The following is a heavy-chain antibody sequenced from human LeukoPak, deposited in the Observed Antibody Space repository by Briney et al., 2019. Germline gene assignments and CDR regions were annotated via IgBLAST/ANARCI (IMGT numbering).Heavy chain of an antibody. Sequence: PSETLSLTCTVSGGSISSSSYYWGWIRQPPGKGLEWIGSIYYSGSTYYNPSLKSRVTISVDTSKNQFSLKLSSVIAADTAVYYCARQKRGYSYGLSDYWGQGTLVTVSS. D-gene: IGHD5-18*01. V-gene: IGHV4-39*01. CDR2: IYYSGST. J-gene: IGHJ4*02. CDR1: GGSISSSSYY. CDR3: ARQKRGYSYGLSDY.